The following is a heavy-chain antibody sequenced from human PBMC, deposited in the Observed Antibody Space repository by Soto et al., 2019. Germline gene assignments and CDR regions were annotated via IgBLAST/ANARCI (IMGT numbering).Heavy chain of an antibody. CDR3: ARSFGWYAIDH. J-gene: IGHJ4*02. CDR1: SASIITEQR. D-gene: IGHD6-19*01. Sequence: QMQLQESGPGLVKPSETLSLTCAVSSASIITEQRWTWVRQPPGKGLEWSGEIHHSGSTNNNPSLRSRVTMSVDKSKNQFSLNLHSVTAADTALYYCARSFGWYAIDHWGQGTLVIISS. CDR2: IHHSGST. V-gene: IGHV4-4*02.